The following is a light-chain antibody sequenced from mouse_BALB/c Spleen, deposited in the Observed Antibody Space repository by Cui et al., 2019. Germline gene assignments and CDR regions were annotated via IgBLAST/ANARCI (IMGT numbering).Light chain of an antibody. CDR2: DTS. J-gene: IGKJ1*01. V-gene: IGKV4-55*01. CDR1: SSVSY. CDR3: QQWSSYPRT. Sequence: QIVLTQSPAIMSASPGEKVTMTCSASSSVSYMYWYQQKPGSSPRLLIYDTSNLASGVPVRFSGSGSGTPYSLTISRMEAEDAATYYCQQWSSYPRTFGGGTKLEIK.